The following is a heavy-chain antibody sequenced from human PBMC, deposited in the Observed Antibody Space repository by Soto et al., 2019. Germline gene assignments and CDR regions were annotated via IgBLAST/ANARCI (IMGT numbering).Heavy chain of an antibody. Sequence: SETLSLTCTVSGGSISSGGYYWSWIRQHPGKGLEWIGYIYYSGSTYYNPSLKSRVTISVDTSKNQSSLKLSSVTAADTAVYYCARARLDYDFWSGYYPYGMDVWGQGTTVTVSS. CDR2: IYYSGST. CDR3: ARARLDYDFWSGYYPYGMDV. V-gene: IGHV4-31*03. CDR1: GGSISSGGYY. J-gene: IGHJ6*02. D-gene: IGHD3-3*01.